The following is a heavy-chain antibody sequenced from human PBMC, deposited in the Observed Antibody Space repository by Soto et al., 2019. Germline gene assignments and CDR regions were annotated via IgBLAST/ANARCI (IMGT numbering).Heavy chain of an antibody. J-gene: IGHJ4*02. CDR3: ARGGGSDSFDY. CDR2: INHLETT. Sequence: SETLSLTCTVSGASITFGGYSWSWIRQTPRKGLEWIGYINHLETTFYNPSFESRLTLSIDRAKNQFSLKLHSMSAADRAVYFCARGGGSDSFDYWGPGILVNVSS. D-gene: IGHD1-26*01. CDR1: GASITFGGYS. V-gene: IGHV4-30-2*01.